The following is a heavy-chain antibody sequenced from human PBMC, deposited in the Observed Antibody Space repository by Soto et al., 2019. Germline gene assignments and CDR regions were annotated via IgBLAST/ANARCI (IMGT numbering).Heavy chain of an antibody. J-gene: IGHJ3*02. CDR1: GFTVSNNY. D-gene: IGHD2-21*02. CDR2: IYSGGDT. CDR3: ARGGGAYCGNDCIRAVDI. V-gene: IGHV3-66*01. Sequence: GGSLRLSCAVSGFTVSNNYMSGVRQAPEKGLEWISVIYSGGDTYYADSVKVRFTISRDNSKNTLYLQMNSLRLDDTAVYYCARGGGAYCGNDCIRAVDIWGQGTMVTVSS.